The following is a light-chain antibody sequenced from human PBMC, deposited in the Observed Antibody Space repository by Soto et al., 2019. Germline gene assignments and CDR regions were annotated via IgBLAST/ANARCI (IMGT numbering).Light chain of an antibody. CDR3: QQYNNWPPWT. CDR1: QSVSSN. Sequence: EIVMTQSPATLSVSPGERATLSCRASQSVSSNLAWYQQKPGQAPRLLIYGASTRATGIPARFSGSGSGTEFTLTISSLQSEDFAVYSCQQYNNWPPWTFDQGTKVEI. CDR2: GAS. V-gene: IGKV3-15*01. J-gene: IGKJ1*01.